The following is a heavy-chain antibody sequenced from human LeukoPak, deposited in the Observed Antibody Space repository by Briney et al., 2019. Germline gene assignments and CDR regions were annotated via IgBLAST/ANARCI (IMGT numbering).Heavy chain of an antibody. CDR2: ISSSSSYI. D-gene: IGHD6-19*01. Sequence: PGGSLRLSCAASGFTFSSYAMSWVRQAPGKGLEWVSSISSSSSYIYYADSVKGRFTISRDNAKNSLYLQMNSLRAEDTAVYYCARSGLAEGFPYNWFDPWGQGTLVTVSS. J-gene: IGHJ5*02. CDR1: GFTFSSYA. CDR3: ARSGLAEGFPYNWFDP. V-gene: IGHV3-21*01.